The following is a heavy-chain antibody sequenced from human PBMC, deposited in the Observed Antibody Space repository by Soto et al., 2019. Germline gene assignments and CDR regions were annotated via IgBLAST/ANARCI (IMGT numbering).Heavy chain of an antibody. CDR3: ARGFAIDWYTYYFDY. CDR2: ISYSGAT. V-gene: IGHV4-59*08. D-gene: IGHD3-9*01. Sequence: QVQLQESGPGLVKPSETLSLTCTVSGASISGYHWSWIRQPPGKGLECLGYISYSGATNYNPSPKSRVPMSIDTSKNQFSLQLNSVTAADTAVYYCARGFAIDWYTYYFDYWGQGPLVTVSS. J-gene: IGHJ4*02. CDR1: GASISGYH.